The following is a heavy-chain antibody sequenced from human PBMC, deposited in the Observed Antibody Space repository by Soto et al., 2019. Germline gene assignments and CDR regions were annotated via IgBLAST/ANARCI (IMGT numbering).Heavy chain of an antibody. V-gene: IGHV4-34*01. D-gene: IGHD3-3*01. CDR3: ARGALRFLDRVPSDY. CDR2: INHSGST. Sequence: PSETLSLTCAVYGGSFSGYYWSWIRQPPGKGLEWIGEINHSGSTNYNPSLKSRVTISVDTSKNQFSLKLSSVTAADTAVYYCARGALRFLDRVPSDYWGQGTLVTVSS. CDR1: GGSFSGYY. J-gene: IGHJ4*02.